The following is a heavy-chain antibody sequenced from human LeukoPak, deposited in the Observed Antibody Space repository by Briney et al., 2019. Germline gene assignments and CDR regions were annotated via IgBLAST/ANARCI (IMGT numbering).Heavy chain of an antibody. CDR1: GFTFRTYW. J-gene: IGHJ6*03. Sequence: GGSLRLSCAASGFTFRTYWMSWVRQAPGKGLEWVSYISSSSFKIGYADSVKGRFTISRDNSKNSLYLQMDSLRVEDTAVYYCVRDPSYGSSWYYYMDVWGKGTTVTVSS. CDR2: ISSSSFKI. CDR3: VRDPSYGSSWYYYMDV. V-gene: IGHV3-48*04. D-gene: IGHD6-13*01.